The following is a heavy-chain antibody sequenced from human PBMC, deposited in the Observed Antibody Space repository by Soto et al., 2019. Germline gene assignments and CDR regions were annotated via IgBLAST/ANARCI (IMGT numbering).Heavy chain of an antibody. J-gene: IGHJ6*02. CDR1: GFSLSTSGMR. Sequence: QTLSLTCTFSGFSLSTSGMRVSWIRQPPGKALEWLARIDWDDDKFYSTSLKTRLTISKDTSKNQVVLTMTNMDPVDTATYYCARASKLTAAGTYGMDVWGQGTTVTVSS. CDR3: ARASKLTAAGTYGMDV. V-gene: IGHV2-70*04. CDR2: IDWDDDK. D-gene: IGHD6-13*01.